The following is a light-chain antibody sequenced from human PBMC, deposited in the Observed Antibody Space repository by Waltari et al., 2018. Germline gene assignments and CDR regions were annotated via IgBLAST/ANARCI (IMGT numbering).Light chain of an antibody. CDR1: SSNIGAGYD. CDR3: QSYDSSLSGHVV. CDR2: GNR. J-gene: IGLJ2*01. Sequence: QSVLTQPPSVSGAPGQRVTISCTGSSSNIGAGYDVHWYQQLPGTAPKLLIYGNRSRPSGAPGRFSGSKSGTSASLAITGLQAEDEADYYCQSYDSSLSGHVVFGGGTKLTVL. V-gene: IGLV1-40*01.